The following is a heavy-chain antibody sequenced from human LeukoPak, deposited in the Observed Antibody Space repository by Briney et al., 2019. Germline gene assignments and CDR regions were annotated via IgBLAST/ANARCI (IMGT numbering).Heavy chain of an antibody. J-gene: IGHJ4*02. CDR2: IKQDGSEK. CDR1: GFTLSSYW. D-gene: IGHD1-26*01. V-gene: IGHV3-7*01. CDR3: ARVLSGSYDN. Sequence: PGGSLRLSCAASGFTLSSYWMSWVRQAPGKGLEWVANIKQDGSEKYYVDSVKGRFTISRDNAKNSLYLQMNSLRAEDTAVYYCARVLSGSYDNWGQGTLVTVSS.